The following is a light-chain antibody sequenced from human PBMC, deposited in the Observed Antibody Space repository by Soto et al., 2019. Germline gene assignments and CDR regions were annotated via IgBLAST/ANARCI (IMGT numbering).Light chain of an antibody. CDR1: SSNIGSNT. CDR2: SNN. J-gene: IGLJ2*01. V-gene: IGLV1-44*01. CDR3: AAWDDSPNGPV. Sequence: QSVLTQSPSASATPGQRVTISCSGSSSNIGSNTVNWYQQLPGTAPKLLIYSNNQRPSGVPDRFSGSKSGTSASLAISGLQSEDEADYYCAAWDDSPNGPVFGGGTKLTVL.